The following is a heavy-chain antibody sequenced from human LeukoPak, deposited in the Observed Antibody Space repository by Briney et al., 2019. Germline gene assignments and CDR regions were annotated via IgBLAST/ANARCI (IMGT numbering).Heavy chain of an antibody. D-gene: IGHD6-13*01. CDR2: ISASSNYI. CDR3: ARGAGIAGGSYFDY. V-gene: IGHV3-21*01. Sequence: GGSLRLSCAASGFTFSSYSMNWVRQAPGKGLEWVSSISASSNYIYYADSLKGRFTISGDNAKNSLYLQMNSLRAEDTAVYFCARGAGIAGGSYFDYWGQGTLVTVSS. CDR1: GFTFSSYS. J-gene: IGHJ4*02.